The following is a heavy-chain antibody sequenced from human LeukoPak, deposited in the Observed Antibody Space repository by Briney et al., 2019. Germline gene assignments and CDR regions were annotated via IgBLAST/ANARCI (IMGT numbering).Heavy chain of an antibody. Sequence: PSETLSLTCTVSGGSVSSYYWSWIRQPPGKGLEWIGYMYYSGSTNYNPSLKSRVTISIDTSKNQFSLKLSSVTAADTAVYYCARSLDFDYWGQGTLVTVSS. V-gene: IGHV4-59*02. CDR3: ARSLDFDY. D-gene: IGHD3-16*01. CDR2: MYYSGST. CDR1: GGSVSSYY. J-gene: IGHJ4*02.